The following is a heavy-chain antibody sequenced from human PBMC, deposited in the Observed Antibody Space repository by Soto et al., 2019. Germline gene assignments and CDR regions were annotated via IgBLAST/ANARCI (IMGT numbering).Heavy chain of an antibody. CDR1: GYTFTSYG. Sequence: ASVKVSCKASGYTFTSYGISWVRQAPGQGLEWMGWISAYNGNTNYAQKLQGRVTMTTDTSTSTAYMELRSLRSDDTAVYYCARAWGIAAAGTSHFACWGQGTLVTVSS. J-gene: IGHJ4*02. D-gene: IGHD6-13*01. V-gene: IGHV1-18*01. CDR2: ISAYNGNT. CDR3: ARAWGIAAAGTSHFAC.